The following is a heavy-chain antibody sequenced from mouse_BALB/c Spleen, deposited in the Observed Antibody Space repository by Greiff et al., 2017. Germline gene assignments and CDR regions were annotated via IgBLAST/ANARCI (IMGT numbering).Heavy chain of an antibody. CDR2: INPSNGGT. V-gene: IGHV1S81*02. CDR1: GYTFTSYY. J-gene: IGHJ4*01. D-gene: IGHD1-1*01. Sequence: VQLQQSGAELVKPGASVKLSCKASGYTFTSYYMYWVKQRPGQGLEWIGEINPSNGGTNFNEKFKSKATLTVDKSSSTAYMQLSSLTSEDSAVYYCTATVVGYYYAMDYWGQGTSVTVSS. CDR3: TATVVGYYYAMDY.